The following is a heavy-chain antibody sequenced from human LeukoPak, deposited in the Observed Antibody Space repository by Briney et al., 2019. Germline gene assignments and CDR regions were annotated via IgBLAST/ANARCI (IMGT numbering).Heavy chain of an antibody. CDR3: ARGSTYYDSSGQVPFGY. CDR1: GSNFGNCY. Sequence: PGGSLRLSCAASGSNFGNCYVSWVRQAPGKGLEWGSYISGSSSTIYYADSVKGRFTISRDNGKNTLYLQMNSLRAEDTAVYYCARGSTYYDSSGQVPFGYWGQGTLVTVSS. J-gene: IGHJ4*02. V-gene: IGHV3-48*01. CDR2: ISGSSSTI. D-gene: IGHD3-22*01.